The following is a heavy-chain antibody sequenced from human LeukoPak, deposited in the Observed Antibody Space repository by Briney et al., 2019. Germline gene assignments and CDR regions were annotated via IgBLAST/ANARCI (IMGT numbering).Heavy chain of an antibody. Sequence: PGGSLRLSCAASGFTFSSYAMSWVRQAPGKGLEWVSSISSSSSHISYADSVKGRFTISRDNAKNSLYLQMNSLRAEDTAVYYCARDEYSSGLLYYFDYWGQGTLVTVSS. D-gene: IGHD6-19*01. CDR3: ARDEYSSGLLYYFDY. J-gene: IGHJ4*02. V-gene: IGHV3-21*01. CDR2: ISSSSSHI. CDR1: GFTFSSYA.